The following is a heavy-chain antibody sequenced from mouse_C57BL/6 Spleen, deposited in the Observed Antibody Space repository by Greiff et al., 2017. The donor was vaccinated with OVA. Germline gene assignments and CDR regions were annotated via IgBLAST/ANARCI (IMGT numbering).Heavy chain of an antibody. V-gene: IGHV3-6*01. J-gene: IGHJ2*01. CDR2: ISYDGSN. Sequence: ESGPGLVKPSQSLSLTCSVTGYSITSGYYWNWIRQFPGNKLEWMGYISYDGSNNYNPSLKNRISITRDTSKNQFFLKLNSVTTEDTATYYCAREGIYGNFFDYWGQGTTLTVSS. CDR1: GYSITSGYY. CDR3: AREGIYGNFFDY. D-gene: IGHD2-1*01.